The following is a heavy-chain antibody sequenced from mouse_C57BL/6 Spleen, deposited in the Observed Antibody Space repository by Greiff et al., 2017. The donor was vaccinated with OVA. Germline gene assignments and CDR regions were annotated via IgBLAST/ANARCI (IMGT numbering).Heavy chain of an antibody. CDR1: GYSFTGYY. J-gene: IGHJ2*01. V-gene: IGHV1-42*01. CDR3: ARQEDYFDY. Sequence: VQLKESGPELVKPGASVKISCKASGYSFTGYYMNWVKQSPEKSLEWIGEINPSTGGTTYNQKFKAKATLTVDKSSSTAYMQLKSLTSEDSAVYYCARQEDYFDYWGQGTTLTVSS. CDR2: INPSTGGT.